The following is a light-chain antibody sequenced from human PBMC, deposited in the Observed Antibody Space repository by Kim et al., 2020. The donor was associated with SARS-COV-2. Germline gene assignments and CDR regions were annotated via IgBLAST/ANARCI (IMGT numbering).Light chain of an antibody. J-gene: IGLJ3*02. V-gene: IGLV3-19*01. CDR2: GKN. CDR3: NSRDSSGNHNWV. Sequence: LGQTVRITCQGDSLRNYYASWYQQKPGQAPVLVIYGKNNRPSGIPDRISGSSSGNTASLTITAAQAEDEADYYCNSRDSSGNHNWVFGGGTKLTVL. CDR1: SLRNYY.